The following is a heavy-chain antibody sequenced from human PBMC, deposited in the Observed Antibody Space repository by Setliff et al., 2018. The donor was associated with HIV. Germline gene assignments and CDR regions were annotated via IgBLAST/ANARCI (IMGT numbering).Heavy chain of an antibody. CDR2: IKSKTDGGTT. V-gene: IGHV3-15*01. Sequence: GESLKISCAASGFTFSNAWMSWVRQAPGKGLEWVGRIKSKTDGGTTDYAAPVKGRFAISRDDSKNTLYLQMNSLKTEDTAVYYCTAALQQQVVRWFDPWGQGTLVTVSS. CDR1: GFTFSNAW. CDR3: TAALQQQVVRWFDP. D-gene: IGHD6-13*01. J-gene: IGHJ5*02.